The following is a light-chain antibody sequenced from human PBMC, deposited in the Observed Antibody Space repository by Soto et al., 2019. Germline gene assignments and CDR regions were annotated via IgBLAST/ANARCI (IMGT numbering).Light chain of an antibody. CDR3: SSYAGSNNVVV. Sequence: QSALTQPPSASGSPGQSVTISCTGTSSDVGGYTYVSWYQQHPGKAPKLMIYEVTKRPSGVPDRFSGSKSGNTASLTVSGLQADDEADYYCSSYAGSNNVVVFGGGTKLTVL. CDR1: SSDVGGYTY. CDR2: EVT. V-gene: IGLV2-8*01. J-gene: IGLJ2*01.